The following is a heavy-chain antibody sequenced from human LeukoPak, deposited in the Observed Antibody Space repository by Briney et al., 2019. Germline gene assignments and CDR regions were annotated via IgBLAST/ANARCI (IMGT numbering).Heavy chain of an antibody. V-gene: IGHV3-30*01. CDR1: GFSFSSYA. J-gene: IGHJ4*02. CDR3: SPQKIDY. Sequence: GGSLRLSCAASGFSFSSYAMHWVRQAPGKGLEWVAVISYDGSNKYYADSVKGRSTISRDNSKNTLYLQMNSLRAEDTAVYYCSPQKIDYWGQGTLVTVSS. CDR2: ISYDGSNK.